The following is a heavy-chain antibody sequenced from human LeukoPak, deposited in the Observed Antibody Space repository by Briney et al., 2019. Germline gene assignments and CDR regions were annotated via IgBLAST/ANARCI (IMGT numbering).Heavy chain of an antibody. Sequence: ASVKVPCKASGYTFTSYGISWVRQAPGQGLEWMGIINPSGGSTSYAQKFQGRVTMTRDTSTSTVYMELSSLRSEDTAVYYCARDGDIVVVAVTPAGWFDPWGQGTLVTVSS. CDR2: INPSGGST. J-gene: IGHJ5*02. CDR1: GYTFTSYG. D-gene: IGHD2-15*01. V-gene: IGHV1-46*01. CDR3: ARDGDIVVVAVTPAGWFDP.